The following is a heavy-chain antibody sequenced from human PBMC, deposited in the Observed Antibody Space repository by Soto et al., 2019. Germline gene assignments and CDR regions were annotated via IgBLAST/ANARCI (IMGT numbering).Heavy chain of an antibody. CDR3: ASWAGGTRKELERGIDY. CDR1: GFTFSDYY. V-gene: IGHV3-11*06. CDR2: ISSSSSYT. J-gene: IGHJ4*02. D-gene: IGHD1-1*01. Sequence: GGSLRLSCAASGFTFSDYYMSWIRQAPGKGLEWVSYISSSSSYTNYADSVKGRFTISRDNAKNSLYLQMNSLRAEDTAVYYCASWAGGTRKELERGIDYWGQGTLVTVSS.